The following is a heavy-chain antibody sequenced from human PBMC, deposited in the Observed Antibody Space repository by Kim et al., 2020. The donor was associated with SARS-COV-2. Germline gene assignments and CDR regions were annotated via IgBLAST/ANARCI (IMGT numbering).Heavy chain of an antibody. D-gene: IGHD2-2*02. J-gene: IGHJ6*02. Sequence: PGKGRFTISRDDSKNTLYLQMNSLKTEDTAVYYCTTDLDIVVVPAAILGVWGQGTTVTVSS. V-gene: IGHV3-15*01. CDR3: TTDLDIVVVPAAILGV.